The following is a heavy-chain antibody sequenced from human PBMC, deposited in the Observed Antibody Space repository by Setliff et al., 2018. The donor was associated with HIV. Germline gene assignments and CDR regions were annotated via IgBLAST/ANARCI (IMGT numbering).Heavy chain of an antibody. D-gene: IGHD2-2*01. J-gene: IGHJ4*02. Sequence: LSLTCTVPGGSISSGYYYWSWIRQHPGKGLEWIGYIYYSGNPFYNPSLRSRVTISLDTSKNQFSLKLSSVTAADTAVYYCARGFDYAQRPPLYYFDYWGQGTLVTVSS. V-gene: IGHV4-31*03. CDR2: IYYSGNP. CDR1: GGSISSGYYY. CDR3: ARGFDYAQRPPLYYFDY.